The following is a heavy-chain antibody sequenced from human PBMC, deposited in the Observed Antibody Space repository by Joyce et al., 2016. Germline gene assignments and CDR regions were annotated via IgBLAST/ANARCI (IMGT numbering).Heavy chain of an antibody. J-gene: IGHJ6*02. V-gene: IGHV3-21*02. CDR3: ARGGIVYDYSMDL. CDR1: GFTFSTSS. CDR2: ISRDSTYI. Sequence: EVQLVESGGGLVKPGGSLRISCAASGFTFSTSSMSWFRRAPGKGLEWVSAISRDSTYIFYADSGKGRFTVSRDNAKNSLYLQMNSLRAEDTAVFFCARGGIVYDYSMDLWGQGTTVTVSS. D-gene: IGHD3-22*01.